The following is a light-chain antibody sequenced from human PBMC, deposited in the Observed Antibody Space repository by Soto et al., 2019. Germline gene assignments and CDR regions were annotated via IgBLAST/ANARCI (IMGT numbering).Light chain of an antibody. CDR2: VAS. CDR1: QSVSNNY. CDR3: QQYGRSRT. Sequence: SPGHLSLCKGESATLSCMASQSVSNNYLAWYQQKPGQAPRLLIYVASNRATGIPDRFSGSGSVTDFTLANSIRAPVEFAVYNGQQYGRSRTVGQGAKVDIK. V-gene: IGKV3-20*01. J-gene: IGKJ1*01.